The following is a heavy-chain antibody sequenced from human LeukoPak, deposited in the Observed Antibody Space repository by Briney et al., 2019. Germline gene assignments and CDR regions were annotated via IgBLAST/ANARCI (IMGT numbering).Heavy chain of an antibody. CDR3: ARGHDYYDSSGYYYEGGGGLYYFDY. CDR1: GGSISSYY. CDR2: IYYSGST. Sequence: SETLSLTCTVSGGSISSYYWSWIRQPPGKGLEWIGYIYYSGSTNYNPSLKSQVTISVDTSKNQFSLKLSSVTAADTAVYYCARGHDYYDSSGYYYEGGGGLYYFDYWGQGTLVTVSS. D-gene: IGHD3-22*01. V-gene: IGHV4-59*01. J-gene: IGHJ4*02.